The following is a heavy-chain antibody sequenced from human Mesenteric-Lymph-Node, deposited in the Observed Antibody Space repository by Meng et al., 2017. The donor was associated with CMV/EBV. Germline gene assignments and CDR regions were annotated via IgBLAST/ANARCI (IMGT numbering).Heavy chain of an antibody. CDR1: GYTFTSYG. J-gene: IGHJ5*02. D-gene: IGHD3-3*01. Sequence: ASVKVSCKASGYTFTSYGISWVRQAPGQGLEWMGWISAYNGNTNYAQKLQGRVTMTTDTSTSTAYMELRSLRSDDTAVYYCARDGGYDFWSGPVIVGDPWGQGTLVTVSS. CDR2: ISAYNGNT. V-gene: IGHV1-18*01. CDR3: ARDGGYDFWSGPVIVGDP.